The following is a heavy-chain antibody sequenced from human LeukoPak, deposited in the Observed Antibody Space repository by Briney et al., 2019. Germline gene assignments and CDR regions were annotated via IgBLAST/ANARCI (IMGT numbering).Heavy chain of an antibody. Sequence: PSETLALTCTVSGASIRNYYWSWIRQSPGKGLEWIGYIYYSGSTNYNPSLESRVAMSVDTSKNQFSLRLSSVTAAGTAIYYCARRYSSSWYVGFFDPWGQGTLVTVSS. D-gene: IGHD6-13*01. J-gene: IGHJ5*02. CDR2: IYYSGST. V-gene: IGHV4-59*08. CDR3: ARRYSSSWYVGFFDP. CDR1: GASIRNYY.